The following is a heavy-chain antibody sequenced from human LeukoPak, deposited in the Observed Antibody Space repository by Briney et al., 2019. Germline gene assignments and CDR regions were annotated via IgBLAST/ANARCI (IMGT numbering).Heavy chain of an antibody. Sequence: SVKVSCKASGGTFSSYAIRWVRQAPGQGLEWMGGIIPIFGTANYAQKFQGRVTITTDESTSTAYMELSSLRSEDTAVYYCARDLGGSYLLDYWGQGTLVTVSS. J-gene: IGHJ4*02. CDR1: GGTFSSYA. CDR2: IIPIFGTA. D-gene: IGHD1-26*01. CDR3: ARDLGGSYLLDY. V-gene: IGHV1-69*05.